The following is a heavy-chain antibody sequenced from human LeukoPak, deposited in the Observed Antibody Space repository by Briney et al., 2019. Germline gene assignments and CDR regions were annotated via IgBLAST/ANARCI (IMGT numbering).Heavy chain of an antibody. CDR1: GLTVSSNY. CDR2: IYSGGST. CDR3: ARDGDYYGSGQIH. V-gene: IGHV3-53*01. D-gene: IGHD3-10*01. J-gene: IGHJ4*02. Sequence: PGGSLRLSCAVSGLTVSSNYMSWVRQAPGKGLEWVSVIYSGGSTYYADSVKGRFTISRDNCKNTLYLQMNSLRAEDTAVYYCARDGDYYGSGQIHWGQGTLVTVSS.